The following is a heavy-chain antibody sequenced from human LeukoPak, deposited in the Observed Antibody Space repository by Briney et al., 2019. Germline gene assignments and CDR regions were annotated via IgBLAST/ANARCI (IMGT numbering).Heavy chain of an antibody. CDR3: AKLPYGDYNHH. D-gene: IGHD4-17*01. V-gene: IGHV3-7*05. CDR1: GLAFSSHW. Sequence: PGGSLRLSCAASGLAFSSHWMSWVRQAPGKGLEWVANINKDGSETRYLDSVRGRFTISRDNAKSSLYLQMNSLRAEDTAVYYCAKLPYGDYNHHWGQGTLVTVSS. J-gene: IGHJ5*02. CDR2: INKDGSET.